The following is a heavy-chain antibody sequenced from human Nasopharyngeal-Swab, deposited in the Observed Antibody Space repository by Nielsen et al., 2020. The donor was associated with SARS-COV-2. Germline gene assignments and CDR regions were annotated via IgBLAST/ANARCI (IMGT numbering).Heavy chain of an antibody. Sequence: SETLSLTCTVSGGSISSYYWSWIRQPPGKGLEWIGYIYYSGSTNYNPSLKSRVTISVDTSKNQFSLKLSSVTAADTAVYYCAKDKEDLRGVGSYDYWGQGILVTVSS. CDR3: AKDKEDLRGVGSYDY. D-gene: IGHD3-10*01. CDR1: GGSISSYY. V-gene: IGHV4-59*01. J-gene: IGHJ4*02. CDR2: IYYSGST.